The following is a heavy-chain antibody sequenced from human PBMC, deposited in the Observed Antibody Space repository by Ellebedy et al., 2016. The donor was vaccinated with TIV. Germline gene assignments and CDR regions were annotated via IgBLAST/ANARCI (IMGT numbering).Heavy chain of an antibody. J-gene: IGHJ4*02. Sequence: GESLKISCAASGFPFSSYAMSWVRQAPGKGLEWVSGISGSGGSTYYADSVKGRFTISRDNANNSLYLQMSSLRAEDTAVYYCAKGSQWLGRTCFDYWGQGTLVTVSS. CDR3: AKGSQWLGRTCFDY. CDR2: ISGSGGST. CDR1: GFPFSSYA. V-gene: IGHV3-23*01. D-gene: IGHD6-19*01.